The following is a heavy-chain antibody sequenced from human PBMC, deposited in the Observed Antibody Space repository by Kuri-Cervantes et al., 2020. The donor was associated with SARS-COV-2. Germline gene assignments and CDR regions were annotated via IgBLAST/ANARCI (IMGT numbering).Heavy chain of an antibody. D-gene: IGHD2-21*02. CDR2: ISSSSSTI. CDR3: ARGIAYCGGDCYFDY. J-gene: IGHJ4*02. V-gene: IGHV3-48*01. Sequence: GGSLRLSCAASGFTFSSYSMNWVRQAPGKELEWVSYISSSSSTIYYADSVKGRFTISRDNAKNSLYLQMNSLRAEDTAVYYCARGIAYCGGDCYFDYWGQGTLVTVSS. CDR1: GFTFSSYS.